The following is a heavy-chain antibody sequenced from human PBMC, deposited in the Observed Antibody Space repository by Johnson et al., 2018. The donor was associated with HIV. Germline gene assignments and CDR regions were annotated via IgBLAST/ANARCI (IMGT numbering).Heavy chain of an antibody. CDR3: AREGGGVNAFDI. D-gene: IGHD3-16*01. V-gene: IGHV3-64*01. CDR1: GFTFSSYA. CDR2: ISSNGGST. J-gene: IGHJ3*02. Sequence: EVQLVESGGGLVQPGGSLRLSCAASGFTFSSYAMHWVRQAPGKGLEYVSAISSNGGSTYYANSVKGRLTNSRDNSKNKLYLKMGSLRAEDMAVYYCAREGGGVNAFDIWGQGTIVTVSS.